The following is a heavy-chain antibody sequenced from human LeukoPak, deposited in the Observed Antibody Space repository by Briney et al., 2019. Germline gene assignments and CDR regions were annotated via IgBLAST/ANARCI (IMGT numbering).Heavy chain of an antibody. J-gene: IGHJ4*02. V-gene: IGHV1-2*02. Sequence: GASVKVSCKASGYIFTGYYMHWVRQARAQGLAWMGCINPNSGGTNYAQKLRGRVTMTRDRSIRTAYMAPSGPPDDDRAVYYLARDLQYYYDSSGYPDLDYWGQGTLVTVSS. D-gene: IGHD3-22*01. CDR2: INPNSGGT. CDR3: ARDLQYYYDSSGYPDLDY. CDR1: GYIFTGYY.